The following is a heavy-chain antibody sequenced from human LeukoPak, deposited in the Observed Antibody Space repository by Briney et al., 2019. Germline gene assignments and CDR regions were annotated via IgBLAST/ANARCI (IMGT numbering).Heavy chain of an antibody. CDR3: ASGRVSWSGYSYGYFGR. CDR2: INHSGST. V-gene: IGHV4-34*01. J-gene: IGHJ4*02. D-gene: IGHD5-18*01. CDR1: GGSFSGYY. Sequence: SETLSLTCAVYGGSFSGYYWSWIRQPPGKGLERIGEINHSGSTNYNPSLKSRVTISVDTSKNQFSLKLSSVTAADTAVYYCASGRVSWSGYSYGYFGRWGQGTLVTVSS.